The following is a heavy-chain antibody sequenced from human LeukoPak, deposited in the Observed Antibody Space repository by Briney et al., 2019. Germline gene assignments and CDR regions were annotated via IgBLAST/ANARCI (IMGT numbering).Heavy chain of an antibody. V-gene: IGHV5-51*01. CDR1: GYSFTSYW. J-gene: IGHJ4*02. D-gene: IGHD2-2*01. Sequence: GESLKISCKGSGYSFTSYWIGWVRQMPGKGLEWMGIIYPGDSDTRYSPSFQGQVTISADKSISTAYLQWSSLKASDTAMYYCARHVGGYCSSTSCYRTNIVATIDYWGQGTLVTVSS. CDR2: IYPGDSDT. CDR3: ARHVGGYCSSTSCYRTNIVATIDY.